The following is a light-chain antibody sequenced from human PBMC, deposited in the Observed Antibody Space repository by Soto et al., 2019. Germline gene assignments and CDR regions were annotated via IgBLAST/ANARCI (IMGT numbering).Light chain of an antibody. CDR2: AAS. J-gene: IGKJ3*01. CDR3: QQLNSYSWVI. Sequence: DIQLTQSPSFLSASVGDRVTITCRASQGISSSLAWYQQKPVKAPKLLIYAASTLQSGVPSRFSVSRSGTEFTITISSLQPEDFATYYCQQLNSYSWVIFGPGTKVDLK. V-gene: IGKV1-9*01. CDR1: QGISSS.